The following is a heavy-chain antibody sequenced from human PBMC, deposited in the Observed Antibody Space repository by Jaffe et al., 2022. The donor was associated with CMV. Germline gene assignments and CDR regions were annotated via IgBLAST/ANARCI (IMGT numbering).Heavy chain of an antibody. Sequence: EVQLVESGGGLVQPGGSLRLSCAASGFTFSSYEMNWVRQAPGKGLEWVSYISSSGSTIYYADSVKGRFTISRDNAKNSLYLQMNSLRAEDTAVYYCALSGSKPTQDYMDVWGKGTTVTVSS. V-gene: IGHV3-48*03. J-gene: IGHJ6*03. CDR2: ISSSGSTI. CDR3: ALSGSKPTQDYMDV. CDR1: GFTFSSYE.